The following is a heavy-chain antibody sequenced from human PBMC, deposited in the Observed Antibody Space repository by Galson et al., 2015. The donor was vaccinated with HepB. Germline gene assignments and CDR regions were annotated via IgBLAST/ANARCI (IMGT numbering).Heavy chain of an antibody. CDR3: ARESVEMGTSFFDY. D-gene: IGHD5-24*01. V-gene: IGHV3-48*03. CDR1: GFTFSSYD. J-gene: IGHJ4*02. CDR2: ISRSASTT. Sequence: SLRLSCAASGFTFSSYDMNWVRQAPGKGLEWISYISRSASTTYYADSVKARFTISRDNAKNSLYLQMNSLRAEDTAVYYCARESVEMGTSFFDYWGQGTLVTVSP.